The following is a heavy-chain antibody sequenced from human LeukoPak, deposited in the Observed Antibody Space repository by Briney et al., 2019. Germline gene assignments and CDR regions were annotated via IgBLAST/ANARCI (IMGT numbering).Heavy chain of an antibody. CDR3: VKGWDSSGYYAFDI. V-gene: IGHV1-69*06. Sequence: SVKVSCKASGGTFSSYAISWVRQAPGQGLEWMGGIIPIFGTANYAQKFQGRVTITADKSTSTAYMELSSLRSEDTAVYYCVKGWDSSGYYAFDIWGQGTMVTVSS. CDR1: GGTFSSYA. CDR2: IIPIFGTA. J-gene: IGHJ3*02. D-gene: IGHD3-22*01.